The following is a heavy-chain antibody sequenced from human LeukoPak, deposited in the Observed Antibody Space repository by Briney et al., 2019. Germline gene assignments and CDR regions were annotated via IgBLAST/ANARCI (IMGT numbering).Heavy chain of an antibody. Sequence: ASVKVSCKASGYTFTSFGISWVRQAPGQGLEWRGWISAYNGNTNYAQKLQGRVTMTTDTSTSTAYMELRSLRSDDTAVYYCARDLGTDQQLIFFDYWGQGTLVTVSS. CDR3: ARDLGTDQQLIFFDY. CDR2: ISAYNGNT. CDR1: GYTFTSFG. D-gene: IGHD6-13*01. V-gene: IGHV1-18*04. J-gene: IGHJ4*02.